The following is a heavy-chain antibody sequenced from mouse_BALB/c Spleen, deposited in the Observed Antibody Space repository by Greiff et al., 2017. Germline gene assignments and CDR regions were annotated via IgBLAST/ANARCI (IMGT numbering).Heavy chain of an antibody. CDR1: GYTFTSYY. CDR2: IYPGNVNT. V-gene: IGHV1S56*01. CDR3: AREGFSYAMDY. Sequence: VQLQQSGPELVKPGASVRISCKASGYTFTSYYIHWVKQRPGQGLEWIGWIYPGNVNTKYNEKFKGKATLTADKSSSTAYMQLSSLTSEDSAVYFCAREGFSYAMDYWGKGTSVTVSS. J-gene: IGHJ4*01.